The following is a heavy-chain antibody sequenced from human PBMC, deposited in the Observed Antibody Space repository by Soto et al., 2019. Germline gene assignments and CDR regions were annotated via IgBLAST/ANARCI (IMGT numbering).Heavy chain of an antibody. CDR3: ARVLGGYPNFDF. V-gene: IGHV3-30-3*01. CDR2: ISYDGSDK. D-gene: IGHD3-22*01. CDR1: GFTVSSYG. Sequence: QVQLVESGGGVVQPGRSLRLSCAASGFTVSSYGLHWVRQAPGKGLEWLAFISYDGSDKFYADSVKGRFTISRDSSKNTLYLQMNSLRAEDTAVYYCARVLGGYPNFDFWVHGTLVTVSS. J-gene: IGHJ4*01.